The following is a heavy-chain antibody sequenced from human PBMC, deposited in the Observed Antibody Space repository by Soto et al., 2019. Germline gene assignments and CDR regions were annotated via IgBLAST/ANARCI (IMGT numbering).Heavy chain of an antibody. J-gene: IGHJ4*02. CDR3: AKDRVVLMVYATPDDY. CDR1: GFTFSSYA. CDR2: ISGSGGST. V-gene: IGHV3-23*01. D-gene: IGHD2-8*01. Sequence: GGSLRLSCAASGFTFSSYAMSWVRQAPGKGLEWVSAISGSGGSTYYADSVKGRFTISRDNSKNTLYLQMNSLRAEDTAVYYCAKDRVVLMVYATPDDYWGQGTLVTVSS.